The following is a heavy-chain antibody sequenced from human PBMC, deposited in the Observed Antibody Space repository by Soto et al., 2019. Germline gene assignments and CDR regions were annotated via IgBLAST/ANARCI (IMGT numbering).Heavy chain of an antibody. D-gene: IGHD3-3*01. CDR2: ISYDGSNK. CDR3: AKGEYYDFWSGSAYYYYGMDV. V-gene: IGHV3-30*18. J-gene: IGHJ6*02. Sequence: QVQLVESGGGVVQPGRSLRLSCAASGFTFSSYGMHWVRQAPGKGLEWVAVISYDGSNKYYADSVKGRFTISRDNSKNTLYLQMNSLRAEDMAVYYCAKGEYYDFWSGSAYYYYGMDVWGQGTTVTVSS. CDR1: GFTFSSYG.